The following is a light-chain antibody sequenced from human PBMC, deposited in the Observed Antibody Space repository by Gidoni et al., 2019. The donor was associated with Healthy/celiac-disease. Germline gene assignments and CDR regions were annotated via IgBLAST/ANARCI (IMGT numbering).Light chain of an antibody. V-gene: IGKV3-15*01. CDR2: GAY. CDR1: QSVSSN. Sequence: EIVMTQSPATLYVSPGERATLSCRASQSVSSNVAWYQQKPGQAPRLLIYGAYTRATGIPARFSGSGSGTEFTLTISSLQSEDFAVYYCQQYNNWPLTFGGXTKVEIK. CDR3: QQYNNWPLT. J-gene: IGKJ4*01.